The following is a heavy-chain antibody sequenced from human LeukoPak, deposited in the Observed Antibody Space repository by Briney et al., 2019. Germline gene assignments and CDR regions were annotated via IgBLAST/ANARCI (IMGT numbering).Heavy chain of an antibody. CDR2: IYYSGST. CDR3: ARVDCSSTSCYPLD. Sequence: SETLSLTCTVSGGPISSYYWSWIRQPPGKGLEWIGYIYYSGSTNYNPSLKSRVTISVDTSKNQFSLKLSSVTAADTAVYYCARVDCSSTSCYPLDWGQGTLVTVSS. J-gene: IGHJ4*02. V-gene: IGHV4-59*01. D-gene: IGHD2-2*01. CDR1: GGPISSYY.